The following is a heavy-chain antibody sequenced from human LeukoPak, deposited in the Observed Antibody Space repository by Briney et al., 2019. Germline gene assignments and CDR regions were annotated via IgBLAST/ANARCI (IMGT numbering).Heavy chain of an antibody. V-gene: IGHV1-69*05. CDR1: VGSFSSYS. Sequence: SVKISSRAGVGSFSSYSISCVRHAPGQGLEWMGGIIPIFRTANYAQKLQGRVTMTTDTSTSTAYMELRSLRSDDTAVYYCARAPTYIGWGQGTLVTVSS. CDR2: IIPIFRTA. J-gene: IGHJ4*02. CDR3: ARAPTYIG. D-gene: IGHD3-10*01.